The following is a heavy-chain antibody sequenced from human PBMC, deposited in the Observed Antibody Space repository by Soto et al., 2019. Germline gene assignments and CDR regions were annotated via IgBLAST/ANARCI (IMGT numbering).Heavy chain of an antibody. J-gene: IGHJ3*02. CDR1: GYTFTGYY. D-gene: IGHD4-17*01. V-gene: IGHV1-2*04. CDR2: INPNSGGT. CDR3: ARGSGAPSPGDPFDI. Sequence: ASVKVACKASGYTFTGYYMHWVRQAPGQGLEWMGWINPNSGGTNYAQKFQGWVTMTRDTSISTAYMELSRLRSDDTAVYYCARGSGAPSPGDPFDIWGQGTMVTVSS.